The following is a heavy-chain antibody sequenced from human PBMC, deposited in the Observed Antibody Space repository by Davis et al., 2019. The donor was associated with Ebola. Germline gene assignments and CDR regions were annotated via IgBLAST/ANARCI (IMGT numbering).Heavy chain of an antibody. Sequence: GESLKISCKASGYSFTNYWIGWVRQMPGKGLEWMGFIYPGDSDTKYSPAFEGHVTISADKSTSTAYLQWNTLKASDSATYYCASVAGTTIKYYGRDVWGQGTTVTVSS. V-gene: IGHV5-51*01. CDR1: GYSFTNYW. J-gene: IGHJ6*02. D-gene: IGHD1-1*01. CDR2: IYPGDSDT. CDR3: ASVAGTTIKYYGRDV.